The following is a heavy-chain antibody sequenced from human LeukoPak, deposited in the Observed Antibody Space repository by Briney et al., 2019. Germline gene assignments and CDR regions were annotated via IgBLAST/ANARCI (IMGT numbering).Heavy chain of an antibody. CDR3: ARTRYYYNSRSYGAPYYFDY. D-gene: IGHD3-10*01. Sequence: SETLSLTCTVSGDSINRSPYYWGWVRQPPGKGLEWIGSIYYIGSTHYNPSLKRRLTISVDTSKNQFSLRLTSVTAADTAVYYCARTRYYYNSRSYGAPYYFDYWGQGTLVTVSS. J-gene: IGHJ4*02. V-gene: IGHV4-39*07. CDR2: IYYIGST. CDR1: GDSINRSPYY.